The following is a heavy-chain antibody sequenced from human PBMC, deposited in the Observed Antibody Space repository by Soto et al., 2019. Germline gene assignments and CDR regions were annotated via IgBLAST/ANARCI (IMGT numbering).Heavy chain of an antibody. CDR3: AKGGRTDIVVVPAASYYYYGMDV. Sequence: GGSLRLSCAASGVTFSSYAMSWVRQAPGKGLEWVSAISGSGGSTYYADSVKGRFTISRDNSKNTLFMEMNSLRAEDTAVYYCAKGGRTDIVVVPAASYYYYGMDVWGQGTTVTVSS. CDR1: GVTFSSYA. CDR2: ISGSGGST. D-gene: IGHD2-2*01. J-gene: IGHJ6*02. V-gene: IGHV3-23*01.